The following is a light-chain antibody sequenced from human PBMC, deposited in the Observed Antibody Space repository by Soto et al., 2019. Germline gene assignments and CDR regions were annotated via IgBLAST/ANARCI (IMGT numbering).Light chain of an antibody. CDR2: GAS. CDR1: QRVSSN. Sequence: EIVMTQSPATLSVSPGERATLSCRASQRVSSNLAWYQQKTGQAPRLLIYGASTRATGIPARFSGSGSGTEFTLTISSLQSEDFAVYYCQQYNNWPPLMYTFGQGTKLEIK. V-gene: IGKV3-15*01. J-gene: IGKJ2*01. CDR3: QQYNNWPPLMYT.